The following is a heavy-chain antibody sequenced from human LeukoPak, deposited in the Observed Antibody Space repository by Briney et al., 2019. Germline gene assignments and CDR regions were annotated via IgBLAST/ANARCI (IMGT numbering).Heavy chain of an antibody. Sequence: GGSLRLSCAASGFTFKTYAMTWVRQAPGKGLEWVSTISGSGNGKYFLSYGECGNSRFTISRNNSMKTDLLRMSGLSAEVTYVYFCAKELYTTSEFYYGIATGGQGPTVTVS. V-gene: IGHV3-23*01. CDR3: AKELYTTSEFYYGIAT. D-gene: IGHD1-1*01. J-gene: IGHJ6*02. CDR2: ISGSGNGK. CDR1: GFTFKTYA.